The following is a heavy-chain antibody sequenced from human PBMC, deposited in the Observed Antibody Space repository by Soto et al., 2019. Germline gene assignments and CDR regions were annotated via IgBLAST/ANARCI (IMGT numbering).Heavy chain of an antibody. CDR2: INQDGSEK. D-gene: IGHD2-2*01. Sequence: EVHLVESGGGLVQTGGSLRLSCAIFESTVSRDWMNWVRQAPGKGLEWVAHINQDGSEKYYVDSVKGRFTISRDNAKKSLYLRMNTRRPAAAAMYYCSGGGRDAFWGQGTLVTVSS. V-gene: IGHV3-7*04. J-gene: IGHJ4*02. CDR3: SGGGRDAF. CDR1: ESTVSRDW.